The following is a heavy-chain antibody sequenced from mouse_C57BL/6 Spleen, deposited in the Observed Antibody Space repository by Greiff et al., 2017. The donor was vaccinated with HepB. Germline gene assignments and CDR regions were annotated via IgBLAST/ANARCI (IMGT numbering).Heavy chain of an antibody. CDR1: GYTFTDYE. D-gene: IGHD2-4*01. V-gene: IGHV1-15*01. CDR3: TNYDFSY. Sequence: QVQLKESGAELVRPGASVTLSCKASGYTFTDYEMHWVKQTPVHGLEWIGAIDPETGGTAYNQKFKGKAILTADKSSSTAYMELRSLTSEDSAVYYCTNYDFSYWGQGTLVTVSA. CDR2: IDPETGGT. J-gene: IGHJ3*01.